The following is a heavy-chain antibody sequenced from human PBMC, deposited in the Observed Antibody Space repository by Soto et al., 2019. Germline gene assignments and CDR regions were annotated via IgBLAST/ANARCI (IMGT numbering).Heavy chain of an antibody. CDR3: AVAIAAAEGEYFQH. CDR2: IYYSGST. D-gene: IGHD6-13*01. CDR1: GGSISSGGYY. Sequence: QVQLQESGPVLVKPSQTLSLTCTVSGGSISSGGYYWSWIRQHPGTGWECIGYIYYSGSTYYNPSIKSRVTISVDTSKIQFSLKLSSVTAADTAVYYCAVAIAAAEGEYFQHWGQGTLVTVSS. J-gene: IGHJ1*01. V-gene: IGHV4-31*03.